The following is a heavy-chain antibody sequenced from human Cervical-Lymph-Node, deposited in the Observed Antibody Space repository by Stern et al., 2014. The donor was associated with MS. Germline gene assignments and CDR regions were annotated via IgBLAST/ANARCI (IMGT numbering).Heavy chain of an antibody. J-gene: IGHJ4*02. CDR3: ARDLSGIGYYDY. Sequence: QVQLVQSGAEVKKPGSPVRVSCKPSGGTFTTYAISWVRQAPGQGLEWMGGSSPMAGTEKYAQKFHGRVTIAADASTTTAYMELSSLKFDDTAVYYCARDLSGIGYYDYWGQGTLVAVSS. D-gene: IGHD3-22*01. V-gene: IGHV1-69*01. CDR2: SSPMAGTE. CDR1: GGTFTTYA.